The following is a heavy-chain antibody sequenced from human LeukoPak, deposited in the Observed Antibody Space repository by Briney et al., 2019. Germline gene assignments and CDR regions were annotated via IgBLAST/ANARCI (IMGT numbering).Heavy chain of an antibody. CDR1: GESFSGYF. D-gene: IGHD5-12*01. V-gene: IGHV4-34*01. Sequence: SETLSLTCAVYGESFSGYFWTWIRQPPGKGLEWIVEINHSGIINYNPFLKSRVTISVDTSKNQFSLKVTSLTAADTAVYYCARAPGTVAIDYWGQGTLVTVSS. J-gene: IGHJ4*02. CDR3: ARAPGTVAIDY. CDR2: INHSGII.